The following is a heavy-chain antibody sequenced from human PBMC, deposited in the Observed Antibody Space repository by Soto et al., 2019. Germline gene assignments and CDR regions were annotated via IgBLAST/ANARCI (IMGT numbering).Heavy chain of an antibody. Sequence: EVQLVESGGGLVQPGGSLRLSCAASGFAFSTYWMHWVRQAPGKGLMWVSRIKFDGSSTYYGDSVKGRFTIFRDDAKNTLFLQMNSLRVDDTAVYYCARGAKNVYAMDVWGQGTTVTVSS. V-gene: IGHV3-74*01. CDR2: IKFDGSST. CDR3: ARGAKNVYAMDV. D-gene: IGHD1-1*01. J-gene: IGHJ6*02. CDR1: GFAFSTYW.